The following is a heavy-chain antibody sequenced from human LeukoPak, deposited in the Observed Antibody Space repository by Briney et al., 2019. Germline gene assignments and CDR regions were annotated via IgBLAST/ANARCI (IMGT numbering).Heavy chain of an antibody. D-gene: IGHD6-13*01. J-gene: IGHJ4*02. CDR2: IYYTGST. Sequence: PSETLSLTCTVSGASISSYYWSWIRQPPGKGLEWIGYIYYTGSTNYNPSLKSRVTISLDTSKNQFSLKLNSVTAADTAVYYCARGTTAAAGIFDCWGQGTLVTVSS. V-gene: IGHV4-59*01. CDR1: GASISSYY. CDR3: ARGTTAAAGIFDC.